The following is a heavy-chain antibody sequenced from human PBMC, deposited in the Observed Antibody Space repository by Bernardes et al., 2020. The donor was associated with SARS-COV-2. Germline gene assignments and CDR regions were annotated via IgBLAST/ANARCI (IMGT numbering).Heavy chain of an antibody. CDR2: ISSNGGST. CDR3: ARDEYYYDSSGTRPNWYFDL. D-gene: IGHD3-22*01. CDR1: GFTFSSYA. Sequence: GGSLRLSCAASGFTFSSYAMHWVRQAPGKGLEYVSAISSNGGSTYYANSVKGRFTISRDNSKNTLYLQMGSLRAEDMAVYYCARDEYYYDSSGTRPNWYFDLWGRGTLVTVSS. J-gene: IGHJ2*01. V-gene: IGHV3-64*01.